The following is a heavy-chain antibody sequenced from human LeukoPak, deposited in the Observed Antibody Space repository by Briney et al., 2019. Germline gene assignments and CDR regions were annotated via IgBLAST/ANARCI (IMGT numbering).Heavy chain of an antibody. CDR2: MGSSSTNS. V-gene: IGHV3-21*01. D-gene: IGHD6-19*01. Sequence: PGGSLRLSCAGSGFTFSSYSMNWVRQAPGKGLEWVSSMGSSSTNSYYASSVKGRFIISRDNAKNSLFLQMNSLRAEDTAVYYCARDSGQWLVQFDYWGQGTLVTVSS. CDR1: GFTFSSYS. J-gene: IGHJ4*02. CDR3: ARDSGQWLVQFDY.